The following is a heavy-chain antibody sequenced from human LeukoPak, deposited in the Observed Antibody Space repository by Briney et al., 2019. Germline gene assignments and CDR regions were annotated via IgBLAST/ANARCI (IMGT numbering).Heavy chain of an antibody. CDR2: IWYDGSNK. CDR3: ARGHNDILTY. CDR1: GFTFSSYG. V-gene: IGHV3-33*01. J-gene: IGHJ4*02. D-gene: IGHD3-9*01. Sequence: GRSLRLSCAASGFTFSSYGMHWVRQAPGKGLEWLAVIWYDGSNKYYADSVKGRFTISRDNSKNTLYLQMNSLRAEDTAVYYCARGHNDILTYWGQGTLVTVSS.